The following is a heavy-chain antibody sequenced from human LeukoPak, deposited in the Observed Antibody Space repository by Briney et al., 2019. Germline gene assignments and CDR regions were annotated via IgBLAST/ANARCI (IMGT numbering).Heavy chain of an antibody. CDR2: ISAYNGNT. J-gene: IGHJ4*02. V-gene: IGHV1-18*01. Sequence: ASVKVSCKASGYTFTSYGISWVRQAPGQGLEWMGWISAYNGNTDYAQKLQGRVTMTTDTSTSTAYMELRSLRSDDTAVYYCARVAQTDYDFDYWGQGTLVTVSS. CDR1: GYTFTSYG. D-gene: IGHD4-17*01. CDR3: ARVAQTDYDFDY.